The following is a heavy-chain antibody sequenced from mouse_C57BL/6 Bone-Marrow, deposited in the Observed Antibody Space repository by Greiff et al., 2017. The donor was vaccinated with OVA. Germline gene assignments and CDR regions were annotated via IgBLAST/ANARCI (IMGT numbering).Heavy chain of an antibody. CDR2: IHPNSGST. V-gene: IGHV1-64*01. D-gene: IGHD2-4*01. CDR3: ARMGLRRAMDY. CDR1: GYTFTSYW. Sequence: QVQLQQPGAELVKPGASVKLSCKASGYTFTSYWMHWVKQRPGQGLEWIGMIHPNSGSTNYNEKFKSRATLTVDKSSSKAYMQLSSVASEDTSVYYCARMGLRRAMDYWGQGTSVTVSS. J-gene: IGHJ4*01.